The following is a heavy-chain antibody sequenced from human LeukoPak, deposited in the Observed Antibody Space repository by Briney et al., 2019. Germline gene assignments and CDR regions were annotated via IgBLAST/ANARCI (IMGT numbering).Heavy chain of an antibody. CDR2: ISSSSSYI. CDR3: ARGGYEGEVYFDY. Sequence: GGSLRLSCAASGFTFSSYSMNWVRQAPGKGLEWVSSISSSSSYIYYADSVKGRFTISGDNAKNTLYLQMNSLRAEDTALYHCARGGYEGEVYFDYWGQGTLVTVSS. V-gene: IGHV3-21*04. J-gene: IGHJ4*02. D-gene: IGHD5-12*01. CDR1: GFTFSSYS.